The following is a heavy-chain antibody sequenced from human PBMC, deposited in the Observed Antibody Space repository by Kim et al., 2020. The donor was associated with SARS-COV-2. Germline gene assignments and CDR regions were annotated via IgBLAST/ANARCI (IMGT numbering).Heavy chain of an antibody. CDR1: GGSFRGYY. D-gene: IGHD6-19*01. V-gene: IGHV4-34*01. Sequence: SETLSLTCAVYGGSFRGYYWSWIRQPPGKGLEWIGEINHSGSTNYNPSLKSRVTISVDTSKNQFSLKLSSVTAADTAVYYCARGRITGYSTGWYGGSYFDYWGQGTLVTVSS. CDR2: INHSGST. J-gene: IGHJ4*02. CDR3: ARGRITGYSTGWYGGSYFDY.